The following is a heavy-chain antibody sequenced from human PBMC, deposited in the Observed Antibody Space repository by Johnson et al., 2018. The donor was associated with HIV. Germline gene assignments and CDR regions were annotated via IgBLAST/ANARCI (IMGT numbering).Heavy chain of an antibody. CDR2: ISSSGSTI. V-gene: IGHV3-11*04. CDR3: ARVFYRYSSSSTAAFDI. J-gene: IGHJ3*02. CDR1: GFTFSDYY. Sequence: QVQLVESGGGVVQPGGSLRLSCAASGFTFSDYYMSWIRQAPGKGLEWVSYISSSGSTIYYADSVKGRFTISRDNAKNSLYLQMNSLRAEDTAVYYCARVFYRYSSSSTAAFDIWGQGTMVTVSS. D-gene: IGHD6-6*01.